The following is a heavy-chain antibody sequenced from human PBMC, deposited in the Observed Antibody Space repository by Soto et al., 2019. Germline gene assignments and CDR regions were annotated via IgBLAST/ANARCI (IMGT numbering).Heavy chain of an antibody. CDR3: ARMSSNYARVNWFDP. CDR1: GGSISSGGYY. V-gene: IGHV4-31*03. D-gene: IGHD4-4*01. CDR2: IYYSGST. Sequence: PSETLSLTCTVSGGSISSGGYYWSWIRQHPGKGLEWIGYIYYSGSTYYNPSLKSRVTISVDTSKNQFSLKLSSVTAADTAVYYCARMSSNYARVNWFDPWGQGTLVTVSS. J-gene: IGHJ5*02.